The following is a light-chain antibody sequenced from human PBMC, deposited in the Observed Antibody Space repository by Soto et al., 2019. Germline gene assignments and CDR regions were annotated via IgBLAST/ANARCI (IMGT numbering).Light chain of an antibody. CDR1: RTDVDGYDY. J-gene: IGLJ1*01. V-gene: IGLV2-14*03. Sequence: QSALTPPASLSGSPRQSIAISCTGVRTDVDGYDYVSWYQQHPGQAPQLIIYDVYSRPSGVSHRFSGSKSGDTASLTISGLQAEDEADYYCTSYTSSTPFYVFGTGTKVTVL. CDR2: DVY. CDR3: TSYTSSTPFYV.